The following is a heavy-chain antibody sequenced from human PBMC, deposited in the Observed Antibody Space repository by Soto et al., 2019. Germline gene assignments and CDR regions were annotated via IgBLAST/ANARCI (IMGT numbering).Heavy chain of an antibody. D-gene: IGHD3-10*01. J-gene: IGHJ3*02. CDR1: GGSISSSNW. V-gene: IGHV4-4*02. Sequence: LSLTCAASGGSISSSNWWSRVRQPPGKGLEWIGEIYHSGSTNYNPSLKSRVTISVDKSKNQFSLKLSSVTAADTAVYYCARDGFDEDWFGELLYDAFDIWGQGTMVTVSS. CDR2: IYHSGST. CDR3: ARDGFDEDWFGELLYDAFDI.